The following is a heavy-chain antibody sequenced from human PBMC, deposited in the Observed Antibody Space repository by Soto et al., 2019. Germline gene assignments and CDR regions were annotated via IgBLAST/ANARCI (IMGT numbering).Heavy chain of an antibody. Sequence: SETLSLTCSVSGGSINSNFWSWIRQSPGKGLEWIGYISHSGITNYNPSLKSRVAISVDRSKNQFSLAVNSVTAADTAVYYCARNRGVVENWLGRFGSGYKYSFYGLDVWGQGTTVTVS. V-gene: IGHV4-59*01. CDR2: ISHSGIT. D-gene: IGHD3-22*01. CDR3: ARNRGVVENWLGRFGSGYKYSFYGLDV. J-gene: IGHJ6*02. CDR1: GGSINSNF.